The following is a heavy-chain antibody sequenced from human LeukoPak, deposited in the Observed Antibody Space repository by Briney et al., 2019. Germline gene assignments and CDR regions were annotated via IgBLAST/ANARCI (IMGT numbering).Heavy chain of an antibody. CDR1: GGSISSGSYY. D-gene: IGHD3-9*01. CDR2: IYYSGST. Sequence: PSQTLSLTCTVSGGSISSGSYYWSWIRQPPGKGLEWIGYIYYSGSTNYNPSLKSRVTISVDTSKNQFSLKLSSVTAADTAVYYCAQMSILTGSYWGQGTLVTVSS. J-gene: IGHJ4*02. V-gene: IGHV4-61*01. CDR3: AQMSILTGSY.